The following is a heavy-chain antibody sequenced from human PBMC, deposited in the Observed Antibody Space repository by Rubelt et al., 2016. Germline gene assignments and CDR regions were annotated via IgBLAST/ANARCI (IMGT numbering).Heavy chain of an antibody. V-gene: IGHV3-30*03. CDR3: AREGAIAVAGFDY. D-gene: IGHD6-19*01. J-gene: IGHJ4*02. CDR2: ISYDGSNK. CDR1: GFTFSSYG. Sequence: QVQLVESGGGVVQPGRSLRLSCAASGFTFSSYGMHWVRQAPGKGLGWVAVISYDGSNKYYADSVKGRVTSSSDNSKNTLYLQMNSLRAEDTAVYYCAREGAIAVAGFDYWGQGTLVTVSS.